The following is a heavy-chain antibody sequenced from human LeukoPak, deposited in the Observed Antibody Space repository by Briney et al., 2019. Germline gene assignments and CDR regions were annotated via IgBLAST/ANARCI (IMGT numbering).Heavy chain of an antibody. CDR1: GVPFSDYT. J-gene: IGHJ6*03. CDR2: LSGENALT. D-gene: IGHD1-1*01. Sequence: GGSLRLSCTASGVPFSDYTFTWVRQAPAKGLEFVSTLSGENALTYYADSVKGRFTISRDNSKTTLYLQMTNARPEDTPIYYCARTEAGYHYYIGVWGKGTTVTVSS. V-gene: IGHV3-23*01. CDR3: ARTEAGYHYYIGV.